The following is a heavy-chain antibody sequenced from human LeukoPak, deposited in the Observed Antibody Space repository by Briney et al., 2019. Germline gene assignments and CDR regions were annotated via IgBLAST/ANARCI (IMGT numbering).Heavy chain of an antibody. CDR1: GFTVSSNY. Sequence: PGGSLRLSCAASGFTVSSNYMSWVRQAPGKGLEWVSVIYSGGSTYYADSVKGRFTISRDNSKNTLYLQMNSLRAEDTAVYYCAREKFSCSGGGCYSTLPYWGQGTLVTVSS. J-gene: IGHJ4*02. D-gene: IGHD2-15*01. V-gene: IGHV3-53*01. CDR2: IYSGGST. CDR3: AREKFSCSGGGCYSTLPY.